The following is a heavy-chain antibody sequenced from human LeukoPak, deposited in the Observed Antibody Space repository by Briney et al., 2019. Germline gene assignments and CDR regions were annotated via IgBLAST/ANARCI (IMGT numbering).Heavy chain of an antibody. Sequence: SETLSLTCTVSGGSISSSSYYWGWIRQPPGKGLGWIGSIYYSGSTYYNPSLKSRVTISVDTSKNQFSLKLSSVTAADTAVYYCAREEMATNDAFDIWGQGTMVTVSS. V-gene: IGHV4-39*07. D-gene: IGHD5-24*01. CDR2: IYYSGST. CDR1: GGSISSSSYY. CDR3: AREEMATNDAFDI. J-gene: IGHJ3*02.